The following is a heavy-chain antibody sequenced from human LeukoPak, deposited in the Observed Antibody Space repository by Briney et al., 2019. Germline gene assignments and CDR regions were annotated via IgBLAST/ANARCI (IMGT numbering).Heavy chain of an antibody. V-gene: IGHV3-30*18. Sequence: GRSLRLSCAAPGFTFSDYAIHWVRQAPGKGLEWVAIISYDGGNKYYTDSVRGRFTISRDNSKNTLYLQMNSLRAEDTAVYYCAKAGGYCSAGTCYSNFWGQGTLVTVSS. J-gene: IGHJ4*02. CDR2: ISYDGGNK. CDR3: AKAGGYCSAGTCYSNF. CDR1: GFTFSDYA. D-gene: IGHD2-15*01.